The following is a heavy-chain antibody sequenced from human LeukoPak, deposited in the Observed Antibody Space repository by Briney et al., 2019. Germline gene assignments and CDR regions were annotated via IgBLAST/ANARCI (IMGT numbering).Heavy chain of an antibody. V-gene: IGHV1-2*02. D-gene: IGHD3-10*01. CDR3: ARDSSLVRGVIIPLDY. Sequence: ASVKVSCMASVYTFTGYYMHWVRQAPGQGLEWMGWINPNSGGTNYAQNFQGRVTMTGDTSISTAYMELSRLRSDDTAVYYCARDSSLVRGVIIPLDYWGQGTLVSVPS. J-gene: IGHJ4*02. CDR2: INPNSGGT. CDR1: VYTFTGYY.